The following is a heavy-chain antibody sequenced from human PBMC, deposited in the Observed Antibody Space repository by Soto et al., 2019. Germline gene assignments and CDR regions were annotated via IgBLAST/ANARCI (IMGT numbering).Heavy chain of an antibody. J-gene: IGHJ3*02. V-gene: IGHV3-11*01. CDR1: GFTFSDYY. D-gene: IGHD3-22*01. CDR2: ISSSGSTI. Sequence: GGSLRLSCAASGFTFSDYYMSWIRQAPGKGLEWVSYISSSGSTIYYADSVKGRFTISRDNAKNSPYLQMNSLRAEDTAVYYCAHTYYYDSSGYSDAFDIWGQGTMVTVSS. CDR3: AHTYYYDSSGYSDAFDI.